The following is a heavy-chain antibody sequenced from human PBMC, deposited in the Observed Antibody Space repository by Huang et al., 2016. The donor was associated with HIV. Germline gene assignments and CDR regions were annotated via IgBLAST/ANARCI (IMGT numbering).Heavy chain of an antibody. CDR1: GYTFTDSN. V-gene: IGHV1-2*02. CDR3: ARDWSFGSSTSPAD. J-gene: IGHJ4*02. Sequence: QVQLVQSGAEVKNPGASVRVSCKASGYTFTDSNIHWVRQAPGQGLEVRGWINPKGGGTIYAQRFQGRITMTRDTTISTVHMDLRRIQSDDTAVYFCARDWSFGSSTSPADWGQGTLVTVSS. D-gene: IGHD6-6*01. CDR2: INPKGGGT.